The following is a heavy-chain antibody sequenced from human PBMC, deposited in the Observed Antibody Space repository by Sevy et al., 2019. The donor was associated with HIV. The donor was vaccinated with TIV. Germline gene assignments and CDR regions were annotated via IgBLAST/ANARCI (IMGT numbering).Heavy chain of an antibody. CDR2: ISGSGGSGDKT. J-gene: IGHJ4*02. V-gene: IGHV3-23*01. CDR1: GFTFSSYA. D-gene: IGHD3-22*01. Sequence: GGSLRLSCVASGFTFSSYAMNWVRQAPGKGLERVSGISGSGGSGDKTNYADSVKGRFTISRDDSKNSLYLQLNSLRAEDTAIYYCARKYDSSGYFDYWGQGTLVTVSS. CDR3: ARKYDSSGYFDY.